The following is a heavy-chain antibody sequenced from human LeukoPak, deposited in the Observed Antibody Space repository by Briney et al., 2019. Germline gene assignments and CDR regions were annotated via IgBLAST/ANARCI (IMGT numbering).Heavy chain of an antibody. D-gene: IGHD3-3*01. Sequence: GGSLRLSCAASGFTFSSYAMSWVRQAPGKGLEWVSAISGSGGSTYYADSVKGRFTISRDNSKNTLYLQMNSLRAEDTAVYYCAKSPVTIFGVVIHYFDYWGQGTLVTVSS. CDR1: GFTFSSYA. CDR3: AKSPVTIFGVVIHYFDY. J-gene: IGHJ4*02. V-gene: IGHV3-23*01. CDR2: ISGSGGST.